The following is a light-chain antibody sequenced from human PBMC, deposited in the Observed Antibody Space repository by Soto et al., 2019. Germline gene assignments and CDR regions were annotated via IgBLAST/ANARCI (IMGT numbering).Light chain of an antibody. Sequence: QSALTQPASVSGSPGQSITISCTGTSSDVGGYNYVSWYQQHPGKAPKLMIYEVSKRPSGVSNRFSGSKSGNTASLTISGLQAEDEAVYYCSSYTSSSTLYVFGTGTKLTVL. CDR2: EVS. CDR3: SSYTSSSTLYV. CDR1: SSDVGGYNY. J-gene: IGLJ1*01. V-gene: IGLV2-14*01.